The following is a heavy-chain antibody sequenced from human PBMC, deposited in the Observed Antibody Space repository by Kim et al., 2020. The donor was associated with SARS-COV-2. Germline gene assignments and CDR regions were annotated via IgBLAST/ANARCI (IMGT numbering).Heavy chain of an antibody. J-gene: IGHJ3*02. Sequence: SPKSRVTVSIDTPRNQFSLKLTSVTAADTAVYYCARDGSLGSGTYDGFDIWGQGTMVTVSS. V-gene: IGHV4-61*02. CDR3: ARDGSLGSGTYDGFDI. D-gene: IGHD3-10*01.